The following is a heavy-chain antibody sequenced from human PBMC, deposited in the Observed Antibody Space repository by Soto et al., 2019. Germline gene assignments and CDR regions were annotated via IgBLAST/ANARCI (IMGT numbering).Heavy chain of an antibody. D-gene: IGHD3-16*01. J-gene: IGHJ3*02. CDR3: ARAADRFDVVWGRNDALDI. CDR1: GYRFTEFG. Sequence: QAQLLQSGPEVKKPGASVKVSCRAFGYRFTEFGISWVRQAPGQGLEWVGWSRADNSHPNYAKSLQGRVNVTTDTSSNTAYMELTSLTSADTAVYYCARAADRFDVVWGRNDALDIWGQGTVVFVSS. CDR2: SRADNSHP. V-gene: IGHV1-18*01.